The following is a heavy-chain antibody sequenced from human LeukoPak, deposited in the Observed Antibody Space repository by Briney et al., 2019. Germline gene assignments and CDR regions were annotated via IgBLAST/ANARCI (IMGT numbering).Heavy chain of an antibody. CDR1: GFTFSGYA. CDR2: ISASGGST. D-gene: IGHD3-10*01. Sequence: GGSLRLSCAASGFTFSGYAMTWVRQVPGKGLEWVSVISASGGSTYYADSVKGRVTISRDNFKNTLYLQMNSLRVEDTAVYYCAKNYGSGSSVKYYYYMDVWGKGTTVTVSS. CDR3: AKNYGSGSSVKYYYYMDV. J-gene: IGHJ6*03. V-gene: IGHV3-23*01.